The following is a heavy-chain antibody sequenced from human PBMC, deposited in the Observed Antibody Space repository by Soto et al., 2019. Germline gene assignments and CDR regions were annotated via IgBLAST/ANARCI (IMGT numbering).Heavy chain of an antibody. D-gene: IGHD3-3*01. CDR3: ANWRFFGPIGYYYGMDV. CDR2: ISGSGGST. Sequence: GGSLRLSCAASGFTFSSYAMSWVRQAPGKGLEWVSAISGSGGSTYYADSVKGRFTISRDNSKNTLYLLMNGLRAEDTAVYYCANWRFFGPIGYYYGMDVWGQGTTVTVSS. CDR1: GFTFSSYA. V-gene: IGHV3-23*01. J-gene: IGHJ6*02.